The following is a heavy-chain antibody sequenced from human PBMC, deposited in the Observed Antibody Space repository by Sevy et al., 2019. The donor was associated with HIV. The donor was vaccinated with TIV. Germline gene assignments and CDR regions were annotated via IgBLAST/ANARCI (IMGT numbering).Heavy chain of an antibody. Sequence: GGSLRLSCAVSGFNFNRYSMSWVRQAPGKGLEWVSTLSFSCGKINYADSVKGRFIISRDDSKNTLYLQMNSLRAEDTAVYFCAREGCTRPHDYRGQGTLVTVSS. CDR3: AREGCTRPHDY. J-gene: IGHJ4*02. CDR2: LSFSCGKI. V-gene: IGHV3-23*01. D-gene: IGHD2-8*01. CDR1: GFNFNRYS.